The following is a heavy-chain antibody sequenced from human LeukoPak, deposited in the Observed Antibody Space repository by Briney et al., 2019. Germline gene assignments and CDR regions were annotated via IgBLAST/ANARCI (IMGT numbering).Heavy chain of an antibody. CDR2: IYTSGST. CDR1: GGSISSYY. Sequence: SETLSLTCTVSGGSISSYYWSWIRQPAGKGLEWTGRIYTSGSTNYNPSLKSRVTMSVDTSKNQFSLKLSSVTAADTAVYYCARGISYYDSSGYAANYYYYYMDVWGKGTTVTISS. V-gene: IGHV4-4*07. CDR3: ARGISYYDSSGYAANYYYYYMDV. J-gene: IGHJ6*03. D-gene: IGHD3-22*01.